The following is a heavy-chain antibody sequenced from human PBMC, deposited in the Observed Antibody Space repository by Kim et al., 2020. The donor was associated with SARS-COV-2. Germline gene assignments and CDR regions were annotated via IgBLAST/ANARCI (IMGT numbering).Heavy chain of an antibody. D-gene: IGHD3-10*01. V-gene: IGHV3-21*01. CDR1: GFTFSSYS. J-gene: IGHJ6*02. CDR2: ISSSSSYI. CDR3: ASLFPDITMVRGVIITHSYYYGMDV. Sequence: GGSLRLSCAASGFTFSSYSMNWVRQAPGKGLEWVSSISSSSSYIYYADSVKGRFTISRDNAKNSLYLQMNSLRAEDTAVYYCASLFPDITMVRGVIITHSYYYGMDVWGQGTTVTVSS.